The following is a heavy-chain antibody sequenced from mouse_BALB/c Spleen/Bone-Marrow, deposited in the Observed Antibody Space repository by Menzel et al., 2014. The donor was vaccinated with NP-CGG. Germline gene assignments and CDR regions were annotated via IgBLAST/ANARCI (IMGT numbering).Heavy chain of an antibody. CDR2: IRLKSNNYAT. D-gene: IGHD1-1*01. CDR3: ARRIYYGYYFDY. Sequence: EVMLVESGGGLVQPGGSMKLSCVASGFTFSNYWMNWVRQSPEKGLEWVAEIRLKSNNYATDYAESVKGRFSISRDDSKSSVYLQMNNLRAEGTGIYYCARRIYYGYYFDYWGQGTTLTVSS. V-gene: IGHV6-6*02. CDR1: GFTFSNYW. J-gene: IGHJ2*01.